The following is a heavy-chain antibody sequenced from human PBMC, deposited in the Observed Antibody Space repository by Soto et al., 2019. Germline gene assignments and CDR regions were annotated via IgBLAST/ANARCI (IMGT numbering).Heavy chain of an antibody. CDR3: AREVTDSGSYYNWFDP. CDR1: GYTFTGYY. Sequence: GASVKVSCKASGYTFTGYYMHWVRQAPGQGLEWMGWINPNSGGTNYAQKFQGWVTMTRDTSISTAYMELSRLRSDDTAVYYCAREVTDSGSYYNWFDPWGQGTLVTVSS. V-gene: IGHV1-2*04. CDR2: INPNSGGT. D-gene: IGHD3-10*01. J-gene: IGHJ5*02.